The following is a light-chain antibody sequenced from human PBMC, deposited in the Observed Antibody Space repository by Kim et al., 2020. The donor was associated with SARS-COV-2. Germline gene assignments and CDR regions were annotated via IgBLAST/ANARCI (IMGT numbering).Light chain of an antibody. CDR3: ASYGDSGYV. CDR1: SSDVGAYNY. J-gene: IGLJ1*01. Sequence: QSALTQPASVSGSPGQSITISCTGTSSDVGAYNYVSWYQQYPGKAPKLMIYDVFKWPSGVSNRFSGSKSGNTASLTISGLQAEDAADYYCASYGDSGYVFGTGTKVTVL. CDR2: DVF. V-gene: IGLV2-14*03.